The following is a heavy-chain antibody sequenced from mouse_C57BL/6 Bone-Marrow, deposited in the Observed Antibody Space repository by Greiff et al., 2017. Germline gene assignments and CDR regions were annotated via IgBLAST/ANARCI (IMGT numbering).Heavy chain of an antibody. V-gene: IGHV7-3*01. CDR2: IRNKANGYTT. Sequence: EVQLVESGGGLVQPGGSLSLSCAASGFTFTDYYMSWVRQPPGKALEWLGFIRNKANGYTTEYSASVKGRFTISRDNSQSILYLQMNALRAEDSATYYCARYRARYDYDGADYWGQGTSVTVSS. CDR3: ARYRARYDYDGADY. CDR1: GFTFTDYY. D-gene: IGHD2-4*01. J-gene: IGHJ4*01.